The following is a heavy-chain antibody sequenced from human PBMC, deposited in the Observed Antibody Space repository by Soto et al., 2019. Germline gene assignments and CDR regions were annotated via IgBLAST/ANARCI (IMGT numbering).Heavy chain of an antibody. J-gene: IGHJ6*02. CDR3: ARVGDYYYYGMDV. D-gene: IGHD3-16*01. CDR2: IYSSGGT. V-gene: IGHV4-4*07. CDR1: GGAISGYY. Sequence: SETLSLTCTVSGGAISGYYWTWIRQPAGKGLEWIGRIYSSGGTKYNPSLKSRVDMSLDMSKNQFSLRLNSVTAADTAVYYCARVGDYYYYGMDVWGQGTTVTVSS.